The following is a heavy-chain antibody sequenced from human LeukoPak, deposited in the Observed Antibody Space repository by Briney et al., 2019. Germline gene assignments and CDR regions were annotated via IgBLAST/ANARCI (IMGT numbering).Heavy chain of an antibody. V-gene: IGHV3-7*01. J-gene: IGHJ5*02. Sequence: PGGSLRLSCVASGFTFSNYWMSWVRQAPGKGLEWVANIKQDESEKYYVDSVKGRFTISRDNAKKSLYLQMNSLRAGDTAVYYCARVGSTNWYEGNWFDPWGQGTLVTVSS. D-gene: IGHD6-13*01. CDR1: GFTFSNYW. CDR3: ARVGSTNWYEGNWFDP. CDR2: IKQDESEK.